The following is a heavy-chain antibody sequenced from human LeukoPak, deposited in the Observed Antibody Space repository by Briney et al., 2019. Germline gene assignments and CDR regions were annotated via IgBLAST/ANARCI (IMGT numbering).Heavy chain of an antibody. CDR1: GGSISSYD. CDR2: MYYTGTT. CDR3: ARRGGSPLGAFDI. D-gene: IGHD1-26*01. J-gene: IGHJ3*02. Sequence: SETLSLTCTVSGGSISSYDWSWIRQPPGKGLEWIGYMYYTGTTNYNPSLKSRVTISRDMSKSQFALKLSSVTAADTAVYYCARRGGSPLGAFDIWGQGTMVTVSS. V-gene: IGHV4-59*01.